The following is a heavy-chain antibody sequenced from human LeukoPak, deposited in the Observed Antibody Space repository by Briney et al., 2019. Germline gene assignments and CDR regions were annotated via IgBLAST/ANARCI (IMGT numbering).Heavy chain of an antibody. J-gene: IGHJ6*03. CDR2: ISYDGSNK. CDR1: GFTFSSYS. V-gene: IGHV3-30-3*01. Sequence: GGSLRLSCAASGFTFSSYSMNWVRQAPGKGLEWVAVISYDGSNKYYADSVKGRFTISRDNSKNTLYLQMNSLRAEDTAVYYCARLYCSSTSCPFPYYYYYMDVRGKGTTVTVSS. D-gene: IGHD2-2*01. CDR3: ARLYCSSTSCPFPYYYYYMDV.